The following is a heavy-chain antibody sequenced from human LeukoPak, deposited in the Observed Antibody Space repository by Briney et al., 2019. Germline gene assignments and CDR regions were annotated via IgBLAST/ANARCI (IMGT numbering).Heavy chain of an antibody. J-gene: IGHJ3*02. D-gene: IGHD1-26*01. Sequence: GGSLRLSCAASGFTVSTYGMSWVRQAPGKGPEWVSGFSGSEDSAYYADSVKGRFTISRDNSKNTLYLQMNSLRVEDTAVYYCAREHMGVSAFDIWGQGTMVTVSS. CDR1: GFTVSTYG. CDR3: AREHMGVSAFDI. CDR2: FSGSEDSA. V-gene: IGHV3-23*01.